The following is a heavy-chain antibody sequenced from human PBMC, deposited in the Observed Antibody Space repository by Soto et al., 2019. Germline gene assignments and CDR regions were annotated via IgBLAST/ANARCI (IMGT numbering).Heavy chain of an antibody. CDR3: GTYIGGGGGRGY. V-gene: IGHV4-59*08. CDR2: INYSGST. Sequence: QVQLQESGPGLVKPSETLSLTCTVSGGSVTNHHLSWIRQPPGKGLEGMGYINYSGSTNYNTSLWSRVPKSEHNFKHHFPPKLGPVTAADTAVYYRGTYIGGGGGRGYWGQGTLVTVSS. J-gene: IGHJ4*02. CDR1: GGSVTNHH. D-gene: IGHD2-21*01.